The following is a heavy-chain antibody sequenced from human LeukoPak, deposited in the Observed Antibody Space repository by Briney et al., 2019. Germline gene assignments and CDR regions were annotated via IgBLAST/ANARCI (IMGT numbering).Heavy chain of an antibody. V-gene: IGHV3-66*01. CDR2: IYSGGST. CDR3: ARGGLENAFDI. D-gene: IGHD3/OR15-3a*01. J-gene: IGHJ3*02. CDR1: GFTFDDYG. Sequence: PGGSLRLSCAASGFTFDDYGMSWVRQAPGKGLEWVSIIYSGGSTDYADSVKGRFTISRDSSKNTLYLQMNSLRAEDTAVYYCARGGLENAFDIWGQGTMVTVSS.